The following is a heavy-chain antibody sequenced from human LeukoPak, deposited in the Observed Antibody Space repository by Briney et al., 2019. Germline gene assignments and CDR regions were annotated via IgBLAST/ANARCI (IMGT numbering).Heavy chain of an antibody. CDR1: AFTVSSNY. V-gene: IGHV3-66*02. CDR2: IHTGGTT. J-gene: IGHJ4*02. D-gene: IGHD6-6*01. Sequence: GGSLRLSCAASAFTVSSNYMSWVRQAPGKGLEWVSVIHTGGTTYYSDSVKGRFTIPRDNSKNTLYLQMNGLRTEDTAVYYCARGTPSYCSSQNHFDYWGQGTLVTVSS. CDR3: ARGTPSYCSSQNHFDY.